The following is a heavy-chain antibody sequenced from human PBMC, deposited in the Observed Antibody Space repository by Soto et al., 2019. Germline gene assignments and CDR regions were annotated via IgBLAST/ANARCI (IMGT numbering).Heavy chain of an antibody. CDR1: GDTFTDYS. J-gene: IGHJ4*02. CDR2: VNPSGGHT. CDR3: ARGGHVVVVTAALDY. D-gene: IGHD2-21*02. V-gene: IGHV1-46*01. Sequence: QVQLMQSGAEVKKPGASVKVSCKASGDTFTDYSIHWVRQAPGQGLEWMGTVNPSGGHTTYAQHFLGRVTMTRDTSTSTLYMELTSLTSDDTAIYYCARGGHVVVVTAALDYWGQGTLVTVSS.